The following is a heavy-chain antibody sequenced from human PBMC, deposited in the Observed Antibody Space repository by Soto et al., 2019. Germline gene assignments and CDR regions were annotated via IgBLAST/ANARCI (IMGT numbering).Heavy chain of an antibody. CDR3: SRDHDPAQYYPGMDA. V-gene: IGHV1-2*02. J-gene: IGHJ6*02. CDR1: SYFSLTSY. CDR2: MNPNTGAT. D-gene: IGHD1-1*01. Sequence: VSSCPSSYFSLTSYIYWVRLPPAPGHEWMGWMNPNTGATNYPQTSQGRVTMTSDTSISTAYMQLSSVMSDDTAVYYCSRDHDPAQYYPGMDAWGQGPMAT.